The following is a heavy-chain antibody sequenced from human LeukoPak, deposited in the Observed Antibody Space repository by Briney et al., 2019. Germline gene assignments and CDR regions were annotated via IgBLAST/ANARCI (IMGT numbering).Heavy chain of an antibody. CDR2: INPNSGGT. D-gene: IGHD4-23*01. Sequence: ASVKVSCKAPGYTFTGYYMHWVRQAPGQGLEWMGWINPNSGGTNYAQKFQGRVTMTRDTSISTAYMELSRLRSDDTAVYYCARAGKPRFYYMDVWGKGTTVTISS. V-gene: IGHV1-2*02. CDR1: GYTFTGYY. CDR3: ARAGKPRFYYMDV. J-gene: IGHJ6*03.